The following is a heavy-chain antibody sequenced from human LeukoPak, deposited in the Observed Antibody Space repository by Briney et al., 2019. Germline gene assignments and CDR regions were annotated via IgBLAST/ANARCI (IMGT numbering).Heavy chain of an antibody. CDR1: GGSISSYY. CDR2: IYYSGST. Sequence: SENLSRTCTVSGGSISSYYWSWIRQPPGNGLEWIRYIYYSGSTNYNPSLKSRVTISVDTSKNQFSLKLSSVTAADTAVYYCAGAAAGPHWFDPWGQGTLVTASS. CDR3: AGAAAGPHWFDP. D-gene: IGHD6-13*01. J-gene: IGHJ5*02. V-gene: IGHV4-59*01.